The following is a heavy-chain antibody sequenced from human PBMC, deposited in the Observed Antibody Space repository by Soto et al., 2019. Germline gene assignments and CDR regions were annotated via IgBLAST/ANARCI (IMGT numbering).Heavy chain of an antibody. CDR3: ARDLGGYDPTRHYYYGMDV. V-gene: IGHV3-21*01. J-gene: IGHJ6*02. D-gene: IGHD5-12*01. CDR1: GFNFSSDS. Sequence: GGSLRLSCAASGFNFSSDSMNWFRQAPWKWLEWVSSISSSSSYIYYADSVKGRFTISRDNAKNSLYLQMNSLRAEDTAVYYCARDLGGYDPTRHYYYGMDVWGQGTTVTVSS. CDR2: ISSSSSYI.